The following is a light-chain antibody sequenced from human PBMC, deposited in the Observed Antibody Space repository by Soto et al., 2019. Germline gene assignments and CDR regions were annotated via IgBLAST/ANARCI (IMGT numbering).Light chain of an antibody. V-gene: IGKV1-33*01. Sequence: DIQMTQSPSSLSASVGDRVTITCQASQYITNYLNWYQQKPGKAPRLLLYDASSLETGVPSRFSGSGSGTDFTSTISSLQPEDIATYYCQHYDHLPITFGQGTRLEIK. J-gene: IGKJ5*01. CDR2: DAS. CDR3: QHYDHLPIT. CDR1: QYITNY.